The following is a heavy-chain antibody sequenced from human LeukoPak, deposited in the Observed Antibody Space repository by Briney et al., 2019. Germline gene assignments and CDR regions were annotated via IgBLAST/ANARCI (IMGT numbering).Heavy chain of an antibody. J-gene: IGHJ6*03. V-gene: IGHV4-59*11. Sequence: SETLSLTCTVSGGSISSHYWSWMRQPPGKGLEWSGYIYYSGSTNYNPSLKSRVTISVDTSKNQFSLKLSSVTAADTAVYYCARAYSNYAYYYYYYMDVWGKGTTVTVSS. CDR3: ARAYSNYAYYYYYYMDV. D-gene: IGHD4-11*01. CDR1: GGSISSHY. CDR2: IYYSGST.